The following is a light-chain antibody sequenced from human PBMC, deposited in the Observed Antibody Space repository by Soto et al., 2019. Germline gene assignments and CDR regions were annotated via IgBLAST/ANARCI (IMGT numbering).Light chain of an antibody. CDR3: QQYGSSPPHT. J-gene: IGKJ4*01. V-gene: IGKV3-20*01. CDR1: QSVSSSY. Sequence: EIGLTQSRGTLSLSPGERATRACRASQSVSSSYLAWYQQKPGQAPRLLIYGASSRATGIPDRFSGSGSGTDFTLTISSLEPEDFAVYYCQQYGSSPPHTFGGGTKVEIK. CDR2: GAS.